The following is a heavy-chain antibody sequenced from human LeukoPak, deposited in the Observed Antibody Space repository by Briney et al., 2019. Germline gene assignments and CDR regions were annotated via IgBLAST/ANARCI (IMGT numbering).Heavy chain of an antibody. Sequence: GGSLRLSCAASGFTFSSYGMSWDRQAPGKGLEWVSAISGSGGSTYYADSVKGRFTISRDNSKNTLYLQMNSLRAEDTAVYYCAKDRSSSQAFDYWGQGTLVTVSS. V-gene: IGHV3-23*01. J-gene: IGHJ4*02. CDR3: AKDRSSSQAFDY. CDR2: ISGSGGST. CDR1: GFTFSSYG.